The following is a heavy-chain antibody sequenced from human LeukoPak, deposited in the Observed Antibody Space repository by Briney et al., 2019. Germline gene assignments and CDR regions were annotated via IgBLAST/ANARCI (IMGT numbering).Heavy chain of an antibody. Sequence: PSETLSLTCSVYGGSFSGYCWRWIRQPPGKGLEWIGEINHSGNSNYNPSLKSRVTISVDTSKNQFSLKLNSVTAVDTGVYYCARGLTHWGQGTLVTVSS. CDR2: INHSGNS. V-gene: IGHV4-34*01. CDR1: GGSFSGYC. J-gene: IGHJ4*02. CDR3: ARGLTH.